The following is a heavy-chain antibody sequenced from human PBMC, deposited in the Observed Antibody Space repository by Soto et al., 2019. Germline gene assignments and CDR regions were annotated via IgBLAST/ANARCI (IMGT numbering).Heavy chain of an antibody. V-gene: IGHV3-30-3*01. CDR2: ISYDGSNK. Sequence: GGSLRLSCAASGFTFSSYAMHWVRQAPGKGLEWVAVISYDGSNKYYADSVKGRFTISRDNSKNTLYLKMNSLRAEDTAVYYCARNQFYYYYDSSGYYTHYFDYWGQGTLVTVSS. CDR1: GFTFSSYA. CDR3: ARNQFYYYYDSSGYYTHYFDY. D-gene: IGHD3-22*01. J-gene: IGHJ4*02.